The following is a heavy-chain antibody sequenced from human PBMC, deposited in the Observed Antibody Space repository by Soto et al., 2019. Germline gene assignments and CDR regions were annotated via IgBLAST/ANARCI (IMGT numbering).Heavy chain of an antibody. D-gene: IGHD3-9*01. J-gene: IGHJ4*02. V-gene: IGHV3-66*01. Sequence: EVQLVESGGGLVQPGGSLRLSCAASGFTVSSNYMSWVHQAPGKGLEWVSVIYSGGSTYYADSVKGRFTISRDNSKNTLYLQMNSLRAEDTAVYYCAINGDWYYFDYWGQGTLVTVSS. CDR2: IYSGGST. CDR3: AINGDWYYFDY. CDR1: GFTVSSNY.